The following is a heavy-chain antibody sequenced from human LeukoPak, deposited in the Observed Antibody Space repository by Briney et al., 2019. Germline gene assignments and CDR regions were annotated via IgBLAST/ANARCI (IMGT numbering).Heavy chain of an antibody. Sequence: PGGSLRLSCAASGFTFSSYWMHWVRQVPGKGLVWVSRINFDGSSTTYADSVKGRFTISRDNAKNTLYLQMNSLRAEDTAVYYCARPGIALAGDYWGQGALVTVSS. J-gene: IGHJ4*02. V-gene: IGHV3-74*01. CDR2: INFDGSST. CDR3: ARPGIALAGDY. CDR1: GFTFSSYW. D-gene: IGHD6-19*01.